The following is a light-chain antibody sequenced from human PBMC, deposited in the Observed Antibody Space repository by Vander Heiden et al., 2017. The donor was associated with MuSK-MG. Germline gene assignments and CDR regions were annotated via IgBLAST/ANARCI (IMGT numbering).Light chain of an antibody. CDR3: QQCESTPLT. CDR2: AAS. J-gene: IGKJ4*01. CDR1: QSISSY. V-gene: IGKV1-39*01. Sequence: DIQMTHSPSSLSASVGDRVTITCRASQSISSYLNWYQQKPGKAPKLLIYAASSLQSGVPSRFSGSGSGTDFTLTIISLQPEDFATYYCQQCESTPLTFGAGTKVEIK.